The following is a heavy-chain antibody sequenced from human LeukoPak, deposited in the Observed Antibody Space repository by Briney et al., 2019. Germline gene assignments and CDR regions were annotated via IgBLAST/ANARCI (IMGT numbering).Heavy chain of an antibody. CDR2: IYTSGST. Sequence: PSQTLSLTCTVSGGSISSGSYYWSWIRQPAGKGLEWIGRIYTSGSTNYNSSLKSRVTISVDTSKNQFSLKLSSVTAADTAVYYCASEGGATGHPTLDYWGQGTLVTVSS. V-gene: IGHV4-61*02. J-gene: IGHJ4*02. CDR3: ASEGGATGHPTLDY. D-gene: IGHD1-26*01. CDR1: GGSISSGSYY.